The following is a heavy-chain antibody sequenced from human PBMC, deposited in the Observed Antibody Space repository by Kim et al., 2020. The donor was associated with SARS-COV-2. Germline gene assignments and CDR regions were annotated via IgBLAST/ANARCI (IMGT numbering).Heavy chain of an antibody. V-gene: IGHV3-21*01. CDR1: GFTFSNYS. D-gene: IGHD1-26*01. CDR3: ASWYSGSPLGY. CDR2: ISSSSSYI. Sequence: GGSLRLSCAASGFTFSNYSMHWVRQAPGKGLEWVSSISSSSSYIYYADSVKGRFTISRDNAKNSLYLQMNSLRAEDTAVYYCASWYSGSPLGYWGQGTLVTVSP. J-gene: IGHJ4*02.